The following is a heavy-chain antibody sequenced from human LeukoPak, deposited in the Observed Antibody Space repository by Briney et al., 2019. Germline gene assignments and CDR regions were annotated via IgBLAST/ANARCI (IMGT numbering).Heavy chain of an antibody. CDR3: ARVGIVVVTATPHASDI. CDR1: GGSISSGDCY. D-gene: IGHD2-21*02. J-gene: IGHJ3*02. CDR2: IYYSGST. Sequence: PSETLSLTCTVSGGSISSGDCYWSWIRQPPGKGLEWIGYIYYSGSTYYNPSLKCRVTISVDTSKNQFSLKLSSVTAADTAVYYCARVGIVVVTATPHASDIWGQGTMVTVSS. V-gene: IGHV4-30-4*01.